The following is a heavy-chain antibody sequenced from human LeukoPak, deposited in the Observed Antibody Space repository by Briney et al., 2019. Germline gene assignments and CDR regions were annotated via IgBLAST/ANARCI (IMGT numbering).Heavy chain of an antibody. Sequence: SETLSLTCTVSGGSISGYYWTWIRQPPGKELEWIGYIYYSGSTNYNPSPKSRVTISVDTSRNHFSLRLNSVTPADTAVYYCARGGWEFDYWGQGILVTVSS. CDR2: IYYSGST. J-gene: IGHJ4*02. CDR1: GGSISGYY. CDR3: ARGGWEFDY. V-gene: IGHV4-59*01. D-gene: IGHD6-19*01.